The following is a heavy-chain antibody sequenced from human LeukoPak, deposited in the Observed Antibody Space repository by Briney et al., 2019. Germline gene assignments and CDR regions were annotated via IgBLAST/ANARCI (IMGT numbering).Heavy chain of an antibody. CDR2: IYYSGST. Sequence: SETLSLTCTVSGGSISGSSYYWGWIRQPPGKGLEWIGSIYYSGSTYYNPSLKSRVTISVDTSKNQFSLKLSSVTAADTAVYYCGTHQSRGWYEADYYGMDVWGQGTTVTVSS. CDR3: GTHQSRGWYEADYYGMDV. J-gene: IGHJ6*02. CDR1: GGSISGSSYY. D-gene: IGHD6-19*01. V-gene: IGHV4-39*01.